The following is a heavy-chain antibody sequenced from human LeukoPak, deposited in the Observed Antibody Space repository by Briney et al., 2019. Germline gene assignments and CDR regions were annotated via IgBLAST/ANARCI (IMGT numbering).Heavy chain of an antibody. CDR2: IYYSGST. J-gene: IGHJ4*02. CDR3: ARLRRLDSQLLSSYFDY. D-gene: IGHD2-2*01. V-gene: IGHV4-59*01. Sequence: SETLSLTCTVSGGSISSYYWSWIRQPPGKGLEWIGYIYYSGSTNYNPSLKSRVTISVDTSKNQFSLKLSSVTAADTAVYYCARLRRLDSQLLSSYFDYWGQGTLVTVSS. CDR1: GGSISSYY.